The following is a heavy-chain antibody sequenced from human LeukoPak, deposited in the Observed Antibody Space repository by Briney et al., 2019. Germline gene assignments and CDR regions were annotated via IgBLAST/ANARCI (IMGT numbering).Heavy chain of an antibody. V-gene: IGHV1-2*04. CDR1: GYTFTGYY. D-gene: IGHD3-10*01. CDR3: ARDSYGSGSYYGY. CDR2: INPNSGGT. Sequence: GASVKVSCKASGYTFTGYYMHWVRQAPRQGLEWMGWINPNSGGTNYAQKFQGWVTMTRDTSISTAYMELSRLRSDDTVVYYCARDSYGSGSYYGYWGQGTLVTVSS. J-gene: IGHJ4*02.